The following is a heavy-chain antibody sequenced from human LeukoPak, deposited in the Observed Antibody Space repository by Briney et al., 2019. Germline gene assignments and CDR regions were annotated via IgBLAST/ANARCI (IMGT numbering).Heavy chain of an antibody. CDR2: IIPIFGTA. CDR3: ARDSGASNYYYYMDV. CDR1: GGTFSNYA. D-gene: IGHD2-15*01. V-gene: IGHV1-69*06. Sequence: SVKVSCKASGGTFSNYAINWVRQAPGQGLEWMGGIIPIFGTANYAQKFQGRVTITADKSTSTAYMELSSLRSEDTAVYYCARDSGASNYYYYMDVWGKGTTVTVSS. J-gene: IGHJ6*03.